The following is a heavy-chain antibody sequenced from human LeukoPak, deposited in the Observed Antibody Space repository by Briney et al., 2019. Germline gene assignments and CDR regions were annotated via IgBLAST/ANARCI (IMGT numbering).Heavy chain of an antibody. J-gene: IGHJ4*02. CDR1: GFTFSSYS. CDR2: ISSSSSYI. CDR3: ARGDSSGYYLDYLDY. D-gene: IGHD3-22*01. V-gene: IGHV3-21*01. Sequence: GGSLRLSCAASGFTFSSYSMNWVRQAPGKGLEWVSSISSSSSYIYYADSVKGRFTISRDNAKNSLYLQMNSLRAEDTAVYYCARGDSSGYYLDYLDYWGQRTLVTVSS.